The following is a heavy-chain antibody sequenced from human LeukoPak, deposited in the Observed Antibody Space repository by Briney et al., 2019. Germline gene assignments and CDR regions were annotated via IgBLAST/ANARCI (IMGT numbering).Heavy chain of an antibody. CDR2: IYYGGST. CDR3: ARSLFYGDYGYYFDF. J-gene: IGHJ4*02. V-gene: IGHV4-59*01. Sequence: SETLSLTCAVYGGSISSYYWSWIRQPPGKGLEWIGYIYYGGSTNYNPSPKSRVTISVDTSKNQFSLKLSSVTAADTAVYYCARSLFYGDYGYYFDFWGQGTLVTVSS. D-gene: IGHD4-17*01. CDR1: GGSISSYY.